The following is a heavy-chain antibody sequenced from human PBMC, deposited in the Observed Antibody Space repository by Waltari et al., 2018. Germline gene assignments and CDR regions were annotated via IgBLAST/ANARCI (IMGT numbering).Heavy chain of an antibody. CDR1: GFTISRYW. V-gene: IGHV3-7*01. J-gene: IGHJ4*02. CDR2: IKQDGSEK. Sequence: EVQLVESGGGLVQPGGSLRLSCAASGFTISRYWMTWVRQAPGKGMGWVANIKQDGSEKYYGDSVKGRFTITRDNAKNSLYLQMNSLTAEDTAVYYCARDEGELPRFDYWGQGTLVTVSS. CDR3: ARDEGELPRFDY. D-gene: IGHD1-26*01.